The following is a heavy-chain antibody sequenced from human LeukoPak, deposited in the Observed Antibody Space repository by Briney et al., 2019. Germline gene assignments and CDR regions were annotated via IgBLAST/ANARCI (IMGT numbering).Heavy chain of an antibody. J-gene: IGHJ5*02. CDR1: GGSFSGYY. V-gene: IGHV4-34*01. Sequence: SETLSLTCAVYGGSFSGYYWSWIRQPPGKGLEWIGEINHSGSTNYNPSLKSRVTISVDTSKNQFSLKLSSVTAADTAVYYCAGGASYSSSWYWFDPWGQGTLVTVSS. D-gene: IGHD6-13*01. CDR3: AGGASYSSSWYWFDP. CDR2: INHSGST.